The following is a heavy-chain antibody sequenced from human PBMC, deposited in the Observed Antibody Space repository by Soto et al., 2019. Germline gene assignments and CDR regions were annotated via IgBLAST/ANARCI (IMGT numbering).Heavy chain of an antibody. Sequence: NPSETLSLTCTVSGDSITSNSYFWAWIRQLPGKGLEWIGSIYYSGTTYYNPSLKSRVTISVDRSKNQFSLKLSSVTAADTAVYYCARHLSVDYFDYWGQGALVTVSS. V-gene: IGHV4-39*01. CDR3: ARHLSVDYFDY. J-gene: IGHJ4*02. CDR2: IYYSGTT. CDR1: GDSITSNSYF.